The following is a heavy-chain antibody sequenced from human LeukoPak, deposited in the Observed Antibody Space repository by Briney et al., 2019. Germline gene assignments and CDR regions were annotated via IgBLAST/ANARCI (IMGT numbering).Heavy chain of an antibody. V-gene: IGHV3-23*01. Sequence: GGSLRLSCAASGFTFSNYAMRWVRQAPGKGLEWVSGISGSGDSTYYADSVKGRFTISRDNSKNTLYLQMNSLRAEDTAVYYCARDFPYYGSGSYYDPTRDVWGKGTTVTISS. D-gene: IGHD3-10*01. CDR2: ISGSGDST. J-gene: IGHJ6*04. CDR1: GFTFSNYA. CDR3: ARDFPYYGSGSYYDPTRDV.